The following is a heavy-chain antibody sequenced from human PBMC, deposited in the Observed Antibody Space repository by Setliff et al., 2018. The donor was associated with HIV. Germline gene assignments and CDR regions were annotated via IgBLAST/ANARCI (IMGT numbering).Heavy chain of an antibody. V-gene: IGHV3-23*01. Sequence: GGSLRLSCAASGFTYSRYGMHWVRQAPGKGLEWVSAISGSGGSTYYADSVKGRFTISRDNSKNTLYLQMNSLGAEDTAVYYCAKHECSGGCYYYMDVWGKGIMVTVSS. D-gene: IGHD2-15*01. CDR1: GFTYSRYG. CDR2: ISGSGGST. J-gene: IGHJ6*03. CDR3: AKHECSGGCYYYMDV.